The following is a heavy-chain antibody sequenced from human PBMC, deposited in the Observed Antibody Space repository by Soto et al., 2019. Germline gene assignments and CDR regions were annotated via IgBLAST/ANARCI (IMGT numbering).Heavy chain of an antibody. V-gene: IGHV1-8*01. CDR1: GYTFTSYD. J-gene: IGHJ6*02. D-gene: IGHD4-4*01. Sequence: SVKVSCKASGYTFTSYDINWVRQATGQGLEWMGWMNPNSGNTGYAQKFQGRVTMTRNTSISTAYMELSSLRSEDTAVYYCARGKVTTVFTTPYYYGMDVWGQGTTVTVSS. CDR2: MNPNSGNT. CDR3: ARGKVTTVFTTPYYYGMDV.